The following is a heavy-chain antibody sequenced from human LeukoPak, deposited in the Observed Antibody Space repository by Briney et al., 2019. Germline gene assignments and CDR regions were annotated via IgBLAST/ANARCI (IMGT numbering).Heavy chain of an antibody. V-gene: IGHV1-69*13. Sequence: SVKVSCKASGYNFITIAISWVRQAPGQGLEWMGGIIPIFGTANYAQKFQGRVTITADESTSTAYMELSSLRSEDTAVYYCARVAPGSGSYLAYFDYWGQGTLVTVSS. CDR2: IIPIFGTA. D-gene: IGHD3-10*01. CDR3: ARVAPGSGSYLAYFDY. CDR1: GYNFITIA. J-gene: IGHJ4*02.